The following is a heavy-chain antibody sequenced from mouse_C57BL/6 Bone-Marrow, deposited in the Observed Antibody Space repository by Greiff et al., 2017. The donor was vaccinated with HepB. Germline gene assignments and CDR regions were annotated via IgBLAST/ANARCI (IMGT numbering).Heavy chain of an antibody. CDR1: GYTFTDYE. CDR2: IDPETGGT. J-gene: IGHJ2*01. Sequence: VQLQQSGAELVRPGASVTLSCKASGYTFTDYEMHWVKQTPVHGLEWIGAIDPETGGTAYNQKFKGKAILTADKSSSTAYMELRSLTSEDSAVYYCTRPVIATVVATVDYWGQGTTLTVSS. V-gene: IGHV1-15*01. CDR3: TRPVIATVVATVDY. D-gene: IGHD1-1*01.